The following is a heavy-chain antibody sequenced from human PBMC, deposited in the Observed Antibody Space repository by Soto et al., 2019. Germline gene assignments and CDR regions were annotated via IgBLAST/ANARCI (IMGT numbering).Heavy chain of an antibody. Sequence: PSETLSLTCTVSGDSISSGGHFWTWIRQHPGKGLEWIGYIYHSGTTYYNPSLKSQVTISIDTSQNQFSLELNSVTAADTAVYYCARDLGGPPYNWFVHWRQRPLVPVS. CDR1: GDSISSGGHF. CDR3: ARDLGGPPYNWFVH. J-gene: IGHJ5*02. D-gene: IGHD3-10*01. V-gene: IGHV4-31*01. CDR2: IYHSGTT.